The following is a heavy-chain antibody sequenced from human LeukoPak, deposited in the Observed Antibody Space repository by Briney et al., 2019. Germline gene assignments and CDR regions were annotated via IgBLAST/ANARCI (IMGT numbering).Heavy chain of an antibody. CDR2: IYYSGSN. J-gene: IGHJ6*03. V-gene: IGHV4-59*08. CDR3: ARTGITGTTDYYYYYMDV. CDR1: AGSISRYY. D-gene: IGHD1-7*01. Sequence: SETLSRTCTVSAGSISRYYWGWIRQPPGKGLEWIGYIYYSGSNKYHPSLKSRVTISVATSKNQFSLKLSSVTAADRAIYYCARTGITGTTDYYYYYMDVWGKGTTVTVSS.